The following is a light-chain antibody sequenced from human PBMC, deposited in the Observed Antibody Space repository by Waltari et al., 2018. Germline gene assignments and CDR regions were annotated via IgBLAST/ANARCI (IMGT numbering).Light chain of an antibody. J-gene: IGLJ1*01. Sequence: QSGLTQPPSASGTPGQRLTLSCAGSSSNHGSTFVNWYQKLPGAAPKLLIYSNGQRPSGVPDRFSGSKSGTSASLAISGLQSEDEADYYCAAWDDSLNGHHVFGTGTKVTVL. CDR3: AAWDDSLNGHHV. V-gene: IGLV1-44*01. CDR1: SSNHGSTF. CDR2: SNG.